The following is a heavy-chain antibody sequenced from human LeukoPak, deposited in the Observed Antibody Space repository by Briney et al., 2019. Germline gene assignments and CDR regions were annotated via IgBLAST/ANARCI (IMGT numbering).Heavy chain of an antibody. CDR3: ARDIVVVVAELDY. Sequence: PGRSLRLSCAASGFTFSSYAMHWVRQAPGKGLEWVAVISYDGSNKYYADSVKGRFTISRDNSKNTLYLQMNSLRAEDTAVYYCARDIVVVVAELDYWGQGTLVTVSS. CDR2: ISYDGSNK. V-gene: IGHV3-30*04. J-gene: IGHJ4*02. CDR1: GFTFSSYA. D-gene: IGHD2-15*01.